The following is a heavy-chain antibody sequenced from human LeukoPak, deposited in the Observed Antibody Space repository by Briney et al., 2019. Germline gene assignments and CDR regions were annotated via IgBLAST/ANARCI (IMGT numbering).Heavy chain of an antibody. J-gene: IGHJ4*02. Sequence: PGGSLRLSCAASGFIFSDYAMSWVRQAPGKGLEWVSAISDSKRGGTTYYADSVEGRFTISRDTSKNTLYLQMSSLRVEDTAVYYCAKVPNYYDTTTYYGWGQGTLVAVSS. CDR1: GFIFSDYA. CDR2: ISDSKRGGTT. V-gene: IGHV3-23*01. CDR3: AKVPNYYDTTTYYG. D-gene: IGHD3-22*01.